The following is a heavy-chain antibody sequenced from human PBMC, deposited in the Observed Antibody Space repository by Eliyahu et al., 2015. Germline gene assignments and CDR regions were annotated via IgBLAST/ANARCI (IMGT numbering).Heavy chain of an antibody. CDR2: ISGSGGST. V-gene: IGHV3-23*04. CDR3: AKDIRGYSYGYLSYYYYYMDV. Sequence: EVQLVESGGGLVQPGGSLRLSCAASGFTFSSYAMSWVRQAPGXGLEWVSAISGSGGSTYYADSVKGRFTISRDNSKNTLYLQMNSLRAEDTAVYYCAKDIRGYSYGYLSYYYYYMDVWGKGTTVTVSS. CDR1: GFTFSSYA. J-gene: IGHJ6*03. D-gene: IGHD5-18*01.